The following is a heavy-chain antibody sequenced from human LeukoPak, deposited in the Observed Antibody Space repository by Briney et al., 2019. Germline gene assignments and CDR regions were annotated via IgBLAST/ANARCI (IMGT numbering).Heavy chain of an antibody. CDR2: ISDSGGST. J-gene: IGHJ4*02. V-gene: IGHV3-23*01. Sequence: GGSLRLSCAASGFTFSTFAMSWVRQSPGKGLEWVSAISDSGGSTYYADSVKGRFTISRDNSKNTLYLQMNSLRAEDTAVYYCAKSGYNRFDYWGQGTRVTVSS. CDR1: GFTFSTFA. D-gene: IGHD5-24*01. CDR3: AKSGYNRFDY.